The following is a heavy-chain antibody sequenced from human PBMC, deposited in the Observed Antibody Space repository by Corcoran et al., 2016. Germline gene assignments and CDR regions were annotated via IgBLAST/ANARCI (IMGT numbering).Heavy chain of an antibody. CDR3: ARGGQDGSGTYYIHGLDV. CDR1: GGTFSSYA. V-gene: IGHV1-69*06. D-gene: IGHD3-10*01. J-gene: IGHJ6*02. CDR2: IIPIFGTA. Sequence: QVQLVQSGAEVKKPGSSVKVSCKASGGTFSSYAISWVRQAPGQGLEWMGGIIPIFGTANYAQKFQGRVTMTRSTSISTAYMELSSLRSEDTAMYYCARGGQDGSGTYYIHGLDVWGQGTTVTVSS.